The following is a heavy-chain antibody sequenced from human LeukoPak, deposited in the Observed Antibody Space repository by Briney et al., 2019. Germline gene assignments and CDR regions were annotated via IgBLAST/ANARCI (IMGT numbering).Heavy chain of an antibody. CDR2: ISAYNGNT. CDR1: GGTFSSYA. D-gene: IGHD4-17*01. Sequence: GASVKVSCKASGGTFSSYAISWVRQAPGQGLEWMGWISAYNGNTNYAQKLQGRVTMTTDTSTSTAYMELRSLRSDDTAVYYCARTIDYGDPNWFDPWGQGTLVTVSS. V-gene: IGHV1-18*01. J-gene: IGHJ5*02. CDR3: ARTIDYGDPNWFDP.